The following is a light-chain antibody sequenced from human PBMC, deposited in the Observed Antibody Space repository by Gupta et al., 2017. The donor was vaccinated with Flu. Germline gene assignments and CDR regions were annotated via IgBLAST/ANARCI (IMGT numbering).Light chain of an antibody. CDR1: QSVINNY. CDR2: GAS. CDR3: QQYGSSLFT. Sequence: DRATLSFRASQSVINNYLAWYQQKPGQAPRLLIYGASTRATGIPDRFSGSGSGTDFTLTINRLEPEDFAVYYCQQYGSSLFTFGPGAKVDIK. J-gene: IGKJ3*01. V-gene: IGKV3-20*01.